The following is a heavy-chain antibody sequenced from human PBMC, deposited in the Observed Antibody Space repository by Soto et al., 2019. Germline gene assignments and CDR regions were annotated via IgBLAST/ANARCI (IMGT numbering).Heavy chain of an antibody. D-gene: IGHD2-2*01. J-gene: IGHJ6*02. Sequence: QLQLQESGSGLVKPSQTLSLTCTVSGGSINSGGYSWIWLRQPPGKGLEWIGYIYHTGNTFYNPSLQSRVTISVDQSKTKFSLRLGSVTAAETAMYYCARVERTLSTTFAYGMDVWGQGTTVTVSS. CDR2: IYHTGNT. CDR3: ARVERTLSTTFAYGMDV. CDR1: GGSINSGGYS. V-gene: IGHV4-30-2*01.